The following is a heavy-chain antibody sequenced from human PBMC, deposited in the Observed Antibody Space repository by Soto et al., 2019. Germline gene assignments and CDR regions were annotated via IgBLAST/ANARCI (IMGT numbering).Heavy chain of an antibody. V-gene: IGHV3-33*01. CDR2: IWYDGSNK. J-gene: IGHJ4*02. Sequence: GGSLRLSCAASGFTFSSYGMHWVRQAPGKGLEWVAVIWYDGSNKYYADSVKGRFTISRDNSKNTLYLQMNSLRAEDTAVYYWARTGYLLDSSGYFYFDYWGQGTLVTVSS. CDR1: GFTFSSYG. D-gene: IGHD3-22*01. CDR3: ARTGYLLDSSGYFYFDY.